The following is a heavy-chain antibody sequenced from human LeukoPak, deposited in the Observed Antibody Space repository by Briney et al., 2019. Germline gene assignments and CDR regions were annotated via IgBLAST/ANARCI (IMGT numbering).Heavy chain of an antibody. CDR3: ARGVLHCTNGLCYFHFDY. CDR2: IYNSGSST. D-gene: IGHD2-8*01. Sequence: PPETLSLTCTVSGGAISRYYWGWIRQPPGKGLEWIAYIYNSGSSTNCNPSLTSRVTISADTSKNQLSLKLSSVTGSDSAGHYCARGVLHCTNGLCYFHFDYWGQGTLVTVSS. J-gene: IGHJ4*02. CDR1: GGAISRYY. V-gene: IGHV4-59*01.